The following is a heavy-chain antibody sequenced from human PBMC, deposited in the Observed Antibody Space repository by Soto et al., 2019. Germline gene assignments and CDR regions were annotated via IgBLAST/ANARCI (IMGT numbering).Heavy chain of an antibody. V-gene: IGHV3-30*18. CDR3: AKDGYHAAFDV. D-gene: IGHD5-12*01. CDR2: ISSDGNNQ. CDR1: GFTFSSYA. Sequence: GGSLRLSCAASGFTFSSYAMSWVRQAPGKRLEWVAFVSLISSDGNNQFYGDSVKGRFTISRDTSRNTLYLQMNSLRPDDTAVYYCAKDGYHAAFDVWGQGTMVTVSS. J-gene: IGHJ3*01.